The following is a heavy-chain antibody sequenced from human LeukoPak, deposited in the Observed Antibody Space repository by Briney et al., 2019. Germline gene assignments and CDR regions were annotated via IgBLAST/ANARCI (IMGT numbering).Heavy chain of an antibody. CDR1: GGTFSSYA. J-gene: IGHJ4*02. V-gene: IGHV1-69*04. Sequence: SVKVSCKASGGTFSSYAISWVRQAPGQGLEWMGRIIPILGIANYAQKFQGRVTITADKSTSTAYMELSSPRSEDTAVYYCARAHLGYYYDSSGDPFDYWGQGTLVTVSS. D-gene: IGHD3-22*01. CDR2: IIPILGIA. CDR3: ARAHLGYYYDSSGDPFDY.